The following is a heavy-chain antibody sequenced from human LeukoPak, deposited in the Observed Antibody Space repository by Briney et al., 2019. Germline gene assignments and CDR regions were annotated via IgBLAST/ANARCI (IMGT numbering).Heavy chain of an antibody. CDR1: GFTFSSYS. CDR2: ISWNSGTI. V-gene: IGHV3-9*01. J-gene: IGHJ6*02. D-gene: IGHD3-10*01. Sequence: GGSLRLSCAASGFTFSSYSMNWVRQAPGKGLEWVSGISWNSGTIGYADSVKGRFTISGGNAKNSLYLQMNSLRAEDTALYYCARSKWFGESPMDVWGQGTTVTVSS. CDR3: ARSKWFGESPMDV.